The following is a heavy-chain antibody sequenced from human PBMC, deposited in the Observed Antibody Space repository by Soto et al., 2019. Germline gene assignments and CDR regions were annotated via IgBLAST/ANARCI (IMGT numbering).Heavy chain of an antibody. CDR3: ARGFWSGYPYYYYYMDV. D-gene: IGHD3-3*01. Sequence: ASVKVSCKASGYTFTSYDINWVRQATGQGLEWMGWMNPNSGNTGYAQKFQGRVTMTRNTSISTAYMELSSLGSEDTAVYYCARGFWSGYPYYYYYMDVWGKGTTVTVSS. CDR2: MNPNSGNT. V-gene: IGHV1-8*01. CDR1: GYTFTSYD. J-gene: IGHJ6*03.